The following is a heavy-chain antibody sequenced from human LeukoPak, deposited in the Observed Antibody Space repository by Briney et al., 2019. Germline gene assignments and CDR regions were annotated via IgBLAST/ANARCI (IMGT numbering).Heavy chain of an antibody. CDR3: AKESGKFDY. CDR1: GFTFDDNG. CDR2: ISADGGST. V-gene: IGHV3-43*02. Sequence: GGSLRLSCAASGFTFDDNGMQWVRHAAGKGLGWVSLISADGGSTFSADSVKGRFSISRDNSKNSLYLQMNSLRSEDTAMYYCAKESGKFDYWGQGTLVAVSS. J-gene: IGHJ4*02.